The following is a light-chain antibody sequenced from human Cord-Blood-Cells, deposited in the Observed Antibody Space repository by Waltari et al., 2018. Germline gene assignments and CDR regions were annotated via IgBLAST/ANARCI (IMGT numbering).Light chain of an antibody. CDR1: SSNIGAGYD. V-gene: IGLV1-40*01. Sequence: QSVLTQPPSVSGAPGQRVTISCTGSSSNIGAGYDVHWYQQLPGTAPKLLSYGNRHRSSGFPDRLSGSKSGTSASLASTGLQAEDAADYYCQSYDSSLSGSYVFGTGTKVTGL. CDR3: QSYDSSLSGSYV. CDR2: GNR. J-gene: IGLJ1*01.